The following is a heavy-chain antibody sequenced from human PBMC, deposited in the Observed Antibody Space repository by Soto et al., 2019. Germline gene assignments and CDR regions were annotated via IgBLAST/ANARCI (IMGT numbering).Heavy chain of an antibody. D-gene: IGHD5-18*01. J-gene: IGHJ4*02. CDR3: ATDLKAQLWFFDY. CDR2: FDPEDGET. Sequence: ASVKVSCKASGYTFTSYGISWVRQAPGQGLEWMGGFDPEDGETIYAQKFQGRVTMTEDTSTDTAYMELSSLRSEDTAVYYCATDLKAQLWFFDYWGQGTLVTVSS. V-gene: IGHV1-24*01. CDR1: GYTFTSYG.